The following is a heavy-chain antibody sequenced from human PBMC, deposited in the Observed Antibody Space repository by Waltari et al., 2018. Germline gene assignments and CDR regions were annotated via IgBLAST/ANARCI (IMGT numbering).Heavy chain of an antibody. CDR2: VYYSGFP. Sequence: QVQLQQSGPGLVKPSETLSLTCTVSGGSISPYYWTWIRQSPGQGLEWIGYVYYSGFPNHSPSLKGRVTISLDTSNSRFSLSLNSVTAADTAVYYCARTQRYCSGGSCYPYYFDSWGQGTQVTVSS. CDR1: GGSISPYY. V-gene: IGHV4-59*01. J-gene: IGHJ4*02. CDR3: ARTQRYCSGGSCYPYYFDS. D-gene: IGHD2-15*01.